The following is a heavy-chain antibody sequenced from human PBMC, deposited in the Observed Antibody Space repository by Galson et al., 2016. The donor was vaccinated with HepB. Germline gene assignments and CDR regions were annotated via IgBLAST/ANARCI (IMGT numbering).Heavy chain of an antibody. CDR3: ARAQTTVVTYIDN. CDR2: LSASGGAT. CDR1: GFTFSSYA. J-gene: IGHJ4*02. V-gene: IGHV3-23*01. D-gene: IGHD4-23*01. Sequence: SLRLSCAASGFTFSSYAISWVRQAPGKGLEWVSTLSASGGATYYSDSVKGRFTISRDNSKNTLYLQMNSLRAEDTAVYYCARAQTTVVTYIDNWGQGTLVTVSS.